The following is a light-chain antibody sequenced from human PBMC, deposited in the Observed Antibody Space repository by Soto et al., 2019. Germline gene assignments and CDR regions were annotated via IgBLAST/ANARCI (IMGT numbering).Light chain of an antibody. V-gene: IGKV1-33*01. CDR3: QHYDNLPPYI. J-gene: IGKJ2*01. Sequence: EIQMTQSPSSLSVSVGDRVTITSQASRDIRDFLNWYQQKPGKAPKLLIFDASNLEEGVPPRFSGSGSGTHFTFSINSLQPEDVATYYCQHYDNLPPYIFGQGTKVDIK. CDR2: DAS. CDR1: RDIRDF.